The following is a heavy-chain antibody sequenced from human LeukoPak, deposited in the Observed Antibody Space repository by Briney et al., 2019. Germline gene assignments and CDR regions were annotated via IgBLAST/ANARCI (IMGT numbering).Heavy chain of an antibody. D-gene: IGHD4-17*01. CDR3: AKSGGVTTTLGY. CDR2: ISYDGNAK. Sequence: GRSLRLSCSASGFTFSSCGMHWVRQAPGIGLEWVAMISYDGNAKYYADSVKSRFTISRDNSKNTLYLQMNSLRAEDTAVYYCAKSGGVTTTLGYWGQGTLVTVSS. J-gene: IGHJ4*02. V-gene: IGHV3-30*18. CDR1: GFTFSSCG.